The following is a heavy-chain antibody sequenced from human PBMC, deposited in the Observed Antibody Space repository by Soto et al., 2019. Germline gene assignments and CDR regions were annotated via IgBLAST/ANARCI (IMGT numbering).Heavy chain of an antibody. CDR1: GFTFSSYS. J-gene: IGHJ5*02. Sequence: EVQLVESGGGLVQPGGSLRLSCAASGFTFSSYSMNWVRQAPGKGLERVSYISSSSSTIYYADSVKGRFTISRDNAKNSLYLQRNSLRAEGTAVYYCARHPERIAQIGWFDPWGQGTLVTVSS. CDR2: ISSSSSTI. V-gene: IGHV3-48*01. D-gene: IGHD6-13*01. CDR3: ARHPERIAQIGWFDP.